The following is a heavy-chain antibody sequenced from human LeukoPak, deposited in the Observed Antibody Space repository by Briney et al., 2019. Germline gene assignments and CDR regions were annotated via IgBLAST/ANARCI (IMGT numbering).Heavy chain of an antibody. CDR2: INPNSGGT. J-gene: IGHJ5*02. CDR1: EYTFTGYY. Sequence: ASVTVSCKASEYTFTGYYMHWVRQAPGQGLEWMGWINPNSGGTNYAQKFQGRVTMTRDTSISTAYMELSRLRSDDTAVYYCARWSGATSFDPWGQGTLVTVSS. V-gene: IGHV1-2*02. D-gene: IGHD1-26*01. CDR3: ARWSGATSFDP.